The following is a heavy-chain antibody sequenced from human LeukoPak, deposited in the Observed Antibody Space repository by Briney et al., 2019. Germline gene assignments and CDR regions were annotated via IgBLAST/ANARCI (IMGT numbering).Heavy chain of an antibody. CDR2: INPNSGGT. Sequence: ASVKVSCKASGYTFTGYDMHWVRQAPGQGLEWMGWINPNSGGTNHAQKFQGRVTMTRDTSISTAYMELSRLRSDDTAVYYCARDPASYGSGSLFDYWGQGTLVTVSS. CDR1: GYTFTGYD. D-gene: IGHD3-10*01. J-gene: IGHJ4*02. CDR3: ARDPASYGSGSLFDY. V-gene: IGHV1-2*02.